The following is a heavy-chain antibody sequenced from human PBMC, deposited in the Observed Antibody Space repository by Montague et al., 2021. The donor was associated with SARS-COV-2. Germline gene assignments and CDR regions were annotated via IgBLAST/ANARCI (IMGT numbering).Heavy chain of an antibody. Sequence: SETLSLTCIVSGSSVRSYYWSWIRQPPGKGLEWIGYIYDNGSTNXNPSLKSRVTISVDTSKDQFSLKLSSVTAADTAVYYCARENTVTTFGGPYYIDSWGQGTLVTVSA. CDR3: ARENTVTTFGGPYYIDS. CDR1: GSSVRSYY. CDR2: IYDNGST. V-gene: IGHV4-59*02. D-gene: IGHD4-17*01. J-gene: IGHJ4*02.